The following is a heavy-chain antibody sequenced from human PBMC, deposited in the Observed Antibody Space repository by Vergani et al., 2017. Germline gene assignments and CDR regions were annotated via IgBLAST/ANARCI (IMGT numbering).Heavy chain of an antibody. J-gene: IGHJ3*02. D-gene: IGHD4-17*01. CDR2: ISSSSSTI. CDR3: ARETGDYVGAFDI. Sequence: EVQLVESGGGLVQPGGSLRLSCAASGFTFSSYSMNWVRQAPGKGLEWVSYISSSSSTIYYADSVKGRFTISRDNAKNSLYLQMNSLRAEDTAVYYCARETGDYVGAFDIWGQGTMVTVSS. CDR1: GFTFSSYS. V-gene: IGHV3-48*01.